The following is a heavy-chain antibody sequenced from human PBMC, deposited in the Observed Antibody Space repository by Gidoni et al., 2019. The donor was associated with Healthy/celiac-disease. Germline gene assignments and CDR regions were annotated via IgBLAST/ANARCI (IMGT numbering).Heavy chain of an antibody. CDR3: ARNYDSSGPWVVAEGY. D-gene: IGHD3-22*01. CDR2: LIPIFGTA. J-gene: IGHJ4*02. CDR1: GGTFSSDA. V-gene: IGHV1-69*06. Sequence: QVQLVQSGAEVKKPGSSVKVSCKASGGTFSSDAISWVRQAPGQGLERMGGLIPIFGTANYAQKFQGRVTITADKSTSTAYMELSSLRSEDTAVYYCARNYDSSGPWVVAEGYWGQGTLVTVSS.